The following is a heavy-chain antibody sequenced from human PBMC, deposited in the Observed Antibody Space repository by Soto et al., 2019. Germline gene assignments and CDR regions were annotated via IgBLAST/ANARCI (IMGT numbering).Heavy chain of an antibody. V-gene: IGHV1-18*04. CDR3: ARERYQVLSDGMDV. CDR2: ISGSNGAT. D-gene: IGHD2-8*02. J-gene: IGHJ6*02. Sequence: ASVKVSCKFFGYSFINYGMTWVRQAPGQGLEWMGWISGSNGATKYAQRFQDRVTLTTDTSTNTAYMELRSLRLDDTAVYYCARERYQVLSDGMDVWGQ. CDR1: GYSFINYG.